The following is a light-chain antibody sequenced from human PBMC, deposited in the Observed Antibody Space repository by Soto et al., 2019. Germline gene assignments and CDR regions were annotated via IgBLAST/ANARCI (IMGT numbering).Light chain of an antibody. Sequence: EIVMTQSPATLSVSPGERATLSCRASQSVSSTLAWYQQKPGQAPRLLIYGASTRATGIPARFSGSGSGTECTLTISSLQSEDLAVYYCQQYNNWLTWTFGQGTKVEIK. J-gene: IGKJ1*01. CDR3: QQYNNWLTWT. CDR2: GAS. V-gene: IGKV3-15*01. CDR1: QSVSST.